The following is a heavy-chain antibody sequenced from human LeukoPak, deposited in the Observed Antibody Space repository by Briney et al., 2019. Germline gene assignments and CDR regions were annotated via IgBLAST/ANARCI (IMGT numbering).Heavy chain of an antibody. CDR2: ISDSGDST. V-gene: IGHV3-23*01. J-gene: IGHJ4*02. CDR3: AVHNSGFCY. CDR1: GFTFSFYG. D-gene: IGHD3-22*01. Sequence: PGGTLRLSCAVSGFTFSFYGMSWVRQAPGKGLEWVSAISDSGDSTYYADSVKGRFTISRDNSKNTLYLQMNSLRAEDTAVYYCAVHNSGFCYWGQGTQVTVSS.